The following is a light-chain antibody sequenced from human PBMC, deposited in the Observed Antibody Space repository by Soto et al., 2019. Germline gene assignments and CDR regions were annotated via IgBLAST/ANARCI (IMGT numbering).Light chain of an antibody. V-gene: IGKV1-5*03. J-gene: IGKJ1*01. CDR2: KAS. CDR3: QQYNSYPWT. CDR1: KSISSW. Sequence: DIQMTQSPSTLSASVGDSVTITCRASKSISSWLAWYQQKPGKAPKLLIYKASSLESGVPSRFSGSGSGTEFTLTISCLQTDDFATYYCQQYNSYPWTFGKGTKVEIK.